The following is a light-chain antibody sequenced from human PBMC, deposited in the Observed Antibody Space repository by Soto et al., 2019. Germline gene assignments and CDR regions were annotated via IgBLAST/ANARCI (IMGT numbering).Light chain of an antibody. J-gene: IGKJ1*01. CDR3: LQDYHYPRT. Sequence: AIQMTQSPSSLSASVGDRVTITCRASQGIRDNLGWYQQKPGTAPRVLIYAAFILQSGVPSRFSGSGSGPDFTLTISSLQPEDFATYYCLQDYHYPRTFGQGTRVEIK. CDR1: QGIRDN. V-gene: IGKV1-6*01. CDR2: AAF.